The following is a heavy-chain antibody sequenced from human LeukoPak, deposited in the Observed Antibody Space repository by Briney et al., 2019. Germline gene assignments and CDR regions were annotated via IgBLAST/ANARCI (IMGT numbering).Heavy chain of an antibody. CDR1: GGSFSGYY. CDR2: IRHDGST. J-gene: IGHJ4*02. CDR3: PIRSHAVDTAMAGLDYYFDY. V-gene: IGHV4-34*01. Sequence: SETLSLTCAVYGGSFSGYYLRWVRQPPGKGLEWIGEIRHDGSTKYNPSLESRVTISVDTSKTQFSLKLSSVTDADTAVYYCPIRSHAVDTAMAGLDYYFDYWGQGTLVTVSS. D-gene: IGHD5-18*01.